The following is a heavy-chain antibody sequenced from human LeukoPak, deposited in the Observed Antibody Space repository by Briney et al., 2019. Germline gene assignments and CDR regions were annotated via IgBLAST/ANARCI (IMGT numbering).Heavy chain of an antibody. CDR2: ISGSAGST. Sequence: GGSLRLSCAASGFTFNSYAMSWVHQAPGKGLEWVSSISGSAGSTYYADSVKGRFTISRDNFKNTLYLQMNSLRAEDTAVYYCAKDGTTTGWYHFDYWGQGTLVTVSS. V-gene: IGHV3-23*01. J-gene: IGHJ4*02. CDR3: AKDGTTTGWYHFDY. D-gene: IGHD6-19*01. CDR1: GFTFNSYA.